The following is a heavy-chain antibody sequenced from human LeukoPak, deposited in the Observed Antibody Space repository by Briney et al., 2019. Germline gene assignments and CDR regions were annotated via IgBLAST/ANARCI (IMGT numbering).Heavy chain of an antibody. CDR2: IYPGDSAT. CDR1: GYSFTSYW. CDR3: ARPDTAMVNY. D-gene: IGHD5-18*01. Sequence: GESLKISCKGSGYSFTSYWIGWVRQIAGKRLEFMGIIYPGDSATRYSPSFQGQVTISADKSISTAYLQWSSLKASDTAMYYCARPDTAMVNYWGQGTLVTVSS. J-gene: IGHJ4*02. V-gene: IGHV5-51*01.